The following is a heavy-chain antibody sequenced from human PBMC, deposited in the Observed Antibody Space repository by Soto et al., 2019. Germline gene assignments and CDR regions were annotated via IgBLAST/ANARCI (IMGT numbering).Heavy chain of an antibody. CDR3: ARSVEGHFDY. CDR2: ITSDTKTI. V-gene: IGHV3-48*02. D-gene: IGHD6-19*01. Sequence: EVQLVESGGDLVQREGSLRLSCVASGFTFSVYSMNWVRQAPGKGLEWFSYITSDTKTIKYADSVKGRFTISRDNAKNTVYLQMNSLRDEDTAVYHCARSVEGHFDYWGQGTLVTVSS. CDR1: GFTFSVYS. J-gene: IGHJ4*02.